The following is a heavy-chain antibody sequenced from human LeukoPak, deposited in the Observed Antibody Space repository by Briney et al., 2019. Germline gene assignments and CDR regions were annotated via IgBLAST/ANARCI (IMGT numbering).Heavy chain of an antibody. CDR1: GGSFSGYY. D-gene: IGHD2-15*01. J-gene: IGHJ5*02. CDR2: INHSGST. V-gene: IGHV4-34*01. CDR3: AKKTPASIVVVVAATTKGWFDP. Sequence: SETLPLTCAVYGGSFSGYYWSWIRQPPGKGLEWIGEINHSGSTNYNPSLKSRVTISVDTSKNQFSLKLSSVTAADTAVYYCAKKTPASIVVVVAATTKGWFDPWGQGTLVTVSS.